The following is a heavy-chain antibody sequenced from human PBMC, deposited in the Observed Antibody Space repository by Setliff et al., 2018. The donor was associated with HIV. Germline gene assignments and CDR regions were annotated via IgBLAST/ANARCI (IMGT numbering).Heavy chain of an antibody. CDR3: ARASSGYLIVHY. J-gene: IGHJ4*02. V-gene: IGHV4-30-4*01. D-gene: IGHD3-22*01. Sequence: KPSETLSLTCTVSGGSISSGDYYWSWIRQPPGKGLEWIGYTYYSGYTQYNPSLKSRVTISVDTSKNQFSLKLRSVSAANTAVYYCARASSGYLIVHYWGQGTLVTVSS. CDR1: GGSISSGDYY. CDR2: TYYSGYT.